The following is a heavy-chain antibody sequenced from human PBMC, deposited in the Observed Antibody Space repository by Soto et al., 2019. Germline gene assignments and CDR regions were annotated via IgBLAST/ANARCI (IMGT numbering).Heavy chain of an antibody. CDR1: GGSISSGDYY. CDR2: IYYSGST. D-gene: IGHD3-10*01. Sequence: PSETLSLTCTVSGGSISSGDYYWSWIRQPPGKGLEWIGYIYYSGSTYYNPSLKSRVSISVDTSKNQFSLKLSSVTAADTAVYYCARLIITMVRGVIISHNWFDPWGQGTLVTDSS. CDR3: ARLIITMVRGVIISHNWFDP. V-gene: IGHV4-30-4*01. J-gene: IGHJ5*02.